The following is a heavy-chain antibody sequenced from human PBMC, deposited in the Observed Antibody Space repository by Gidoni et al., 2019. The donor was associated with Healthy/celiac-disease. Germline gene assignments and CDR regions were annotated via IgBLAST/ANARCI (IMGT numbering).Heavy chain of an antibody. CDR3: ARDQGLGTWAYGMDV. CDR2: ISSSSSYI. Sequence: EVQLVESGGGLVKPGGSLRLSCAASGFTSSSYSMNWVRQAPGKGLEWVSSISSSSSYIYYADSVKGRFTISRDNAKNSLYLQMNSLRAEDTAVYYCARDQGLGTWAYGMDVWGQGTTVTVSS. J-gene: IGHJ6*02. CDR1: GFTSSSYS. V-gene: IGHV3-21*01. D-gene: IGHD6-19*01.